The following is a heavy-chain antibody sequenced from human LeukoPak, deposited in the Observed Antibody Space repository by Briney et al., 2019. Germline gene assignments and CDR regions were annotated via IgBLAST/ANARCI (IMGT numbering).Heavy chain of an antibody. J-gene: IGHJ6*02. CDR2: IIPIFSTA. CDR3: AREVAAAMFHYAMDV. Sequence: SVKVTCKASGGTFSSYGVSWVRQAPGQGLEWMGGIIPIFSTANYAQKFQGRVTITADESTRTAYMELSSLGSEDTAVYYCAREVAAAMFHYAMDVWGQGTTVTVSS. CDR1: GGTFSSYG. V-gene: IGHV1-69*13. D-gene: IGHD6-13*01.